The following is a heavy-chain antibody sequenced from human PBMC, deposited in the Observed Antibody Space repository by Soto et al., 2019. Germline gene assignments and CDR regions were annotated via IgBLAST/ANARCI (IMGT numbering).Heavy chain of an antibody. J-gene: IGHJ6*03. D-gene: IGHD2-2*01. CDR1: GFTFSSYA. V-gene: IGHV3-23*01. CDR2: ISGSGGST. Sequence: GGSLRLSCAASGFTFSSYAMSWVRQAPGKGLEWVSAISGSGGSTYYADSVKGRFTISRDNSKNTLYLQMNSLRAEDTAVYYCAKIGGTYCSSTSCYPVWYMDVWGKGTTVTVSS. CDR3: AKIGGTYCSSTSCYPVWYMDV.